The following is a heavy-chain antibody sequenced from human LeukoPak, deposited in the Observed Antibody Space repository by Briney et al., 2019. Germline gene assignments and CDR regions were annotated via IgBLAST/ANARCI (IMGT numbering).Heavy chain of an antibody. CDR1: GYTLTQHS. D-gene: IGHD3-10*01. CDR2: IITDTGKS. V-gene: IGHV7-4-1*02. Sequence: GASVKVSCKASGYTLTQHSINWVRQAPGQGLEWMGWIITDTGKSTYAQGFTGRFVFSVDTSVNTAYLQISSLKAEDTAIYYCVRKVLRHDYWGQGTLVTVSS. CDR3: VRKVLRHDY. J-gene: IGHJ4*02.